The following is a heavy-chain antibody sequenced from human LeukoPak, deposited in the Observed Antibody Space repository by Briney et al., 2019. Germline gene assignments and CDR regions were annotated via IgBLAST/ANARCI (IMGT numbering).Heavy chain of an antibody. CDR1: GFTFSNAW. V-gene: IGHV3-30*18. Sequence: GGSLRLSCAASGFTFSNAWMSWVRQAPGKGLEWVAVISYDGSNKYYADSVKGRFTISRDNSKNTLYLQMNSLRAEDTAVYYCAKDSGSGSYYRYWGEGTLVTVSS. D-gene: IGHD3-10*01. CDR3: AKDSGSGSYYRY. J-gene: IGHJ4*02. CDR2: ISYDGSNK.